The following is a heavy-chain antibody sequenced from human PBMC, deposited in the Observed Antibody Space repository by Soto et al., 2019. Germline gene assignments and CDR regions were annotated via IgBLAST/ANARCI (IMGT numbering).Heavy chain of an antibody. D-gene: IGHD5-18*01. Sequence: EVQLLESGGGLVQPGGSLRLSCAASGFTFSSYAMKWVRQAPGKGLEWVSLIGESGTTTYYADSVKGRFTISRDNSGNTLFLEMYSLRAEDTAVYYWARYIPGVRYYGMDVWGQGTTVTVSS. J-gene: IGHJ6*02. CDR1: GFTFSSYA. CDR2: IGESGTTT. V-gene: IGHV3-23*01. CDR3: ARYIPGVRYYGMDV.